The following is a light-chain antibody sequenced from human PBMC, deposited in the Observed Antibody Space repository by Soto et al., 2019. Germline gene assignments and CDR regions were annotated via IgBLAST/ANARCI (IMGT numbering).Light chain of an antibody. V-gene: IGLV2-14*01. CDR2: EVT. CDR3: SSFSGSPSLYV. CDR1: SGDVGGFNY. J-gene: IGLJ1*01. Sequence: QSALTRPASVSVSPGQSITISCTGTSGDVGGFNYVSWYQQLPGKAPKLLIYEVTRRPSGVSDRFSASKSGNTASLTISGLEAEDEADYYCSSFSGSPSLYVFGTGTKVTVL.